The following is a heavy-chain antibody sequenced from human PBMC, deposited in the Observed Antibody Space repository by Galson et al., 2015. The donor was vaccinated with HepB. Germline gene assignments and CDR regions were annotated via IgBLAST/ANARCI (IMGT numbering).Heavy chain of an antibody. CDR2: IYYSGST. J-gene: IGHJ6*03. CDR1: GGSISSSSYY. CDR3: ARVPTQLVRDFYYYYMDV. D-gene: IGHD6-6*01. V-gene: IGHV4-31*03. Sequence: TLSLTCTVSGGSISSSSYYWSWIRQHPGMGLEWIGYIYYSGSTYYNPSLKSRVTISVDTSKNQFSLKLSSVTAADTAVYYCARVPTQLVRDFYYYYMDVWGKGTTVTVSS.